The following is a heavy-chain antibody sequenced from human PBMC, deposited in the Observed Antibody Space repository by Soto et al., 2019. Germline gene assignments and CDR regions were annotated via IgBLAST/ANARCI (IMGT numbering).Heavy chain of an antibody. CDR2: IYYSGST. V-gene: IGHV4-39*01. CDR3: ARRLEDYYYYGMDV. J-gene: IGHJ6*02. Sequence: PSETLSLTCTVSGGSISSSSYYWGWIRQPPGKGLEWIGSIYYSGSTYYNPSLKSRVTISVDTSKNQFSLKLSSVTAADTAVYYCARRLEDYYYYGMDVWGQGTTVTVSS. CDR1: GGSISSSSYY. D-gene: IGHD6-19*01.